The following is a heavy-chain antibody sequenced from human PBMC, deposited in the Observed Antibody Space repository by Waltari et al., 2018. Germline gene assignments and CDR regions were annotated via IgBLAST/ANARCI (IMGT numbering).Heavy chain of an antibody. D-gene: IGHD4-17*01. V-gene: IGHV1-2*06. CDR3: ARERDYGGLLYWYFDL. CDR2: INPNSGGT. J-gene: IGHJ2*01. Sequence: QVQLVQSGAEVKKPGASVKVSCKASGYTFNGYYMHWVRQAPGQGLEWMGRINPNSGGTNYAQKFQGRVTRTRDTSISTAYMELSRLRSDDTAVYYCARERDYGGLLYWYFDLWGRGTLVTVSS. CDR1: GYTFNGYY.